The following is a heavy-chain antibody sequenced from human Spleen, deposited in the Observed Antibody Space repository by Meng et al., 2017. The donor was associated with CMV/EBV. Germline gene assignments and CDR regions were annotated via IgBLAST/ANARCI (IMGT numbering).Heavy chain of an antibody. D-gene: IGHD6-6*01. CDR2: ISAYNGNT. J-gene: IGHJ4*02. V-gene: IGHV1-18*01. CDR3: ARSVAALTGEFDY. CDR1: GYTFTSHC. Sequence: KASGYTFTSHCISWVRQAPGQGLEWMGWISAYNGNTNYAQNLQGRLTMTTDTSTSTAYMELRSLRSDDTAVYYCARSVAALTGEFDYWGQGTLVTVSS.